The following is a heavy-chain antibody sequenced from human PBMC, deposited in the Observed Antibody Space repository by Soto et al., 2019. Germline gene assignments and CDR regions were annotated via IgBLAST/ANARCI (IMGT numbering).Heavy chain of an antibody. Sequence: SETLSLTCTVSGGSISSGDYYWSWIRQPPGKGLEWIGYIYYSGSTYYNQSLKSRVTISVDTSKNQFSLKLSSVTAADTAVYYWARDRIAVAGLDYWGQGTLVTVSS. CDR3: ARDRIAVAGLDY. D-gene: IGHD6-19*01. CDR2: IYYSGST. V-gene: IGHV4-30-4*01. CDR1: GGSISSGDYY. J-gene: IGHJ4*02.